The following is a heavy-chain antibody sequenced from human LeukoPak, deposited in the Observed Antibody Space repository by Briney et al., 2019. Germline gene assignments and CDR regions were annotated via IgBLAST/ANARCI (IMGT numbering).Heavy chain of an antibody. CDR3: ARSSSGYYYSDY. J-gene: IGHJ4*02. D-gene: IGHD3-22*01. Sequence: PSETLSLTCSVSGYSISSGNYWGWIRLPPGKGLQWIGSIYHSGSTYYNPSLKSRVTISADTSKNQFSLKLSSVTAADTAVYYCARSSSGYYYSDYWGQGTLVTVSS. V-gene: IGHV4-38-2*01. CDR2: IYHSGST. CDR1: GYSISSGNY.